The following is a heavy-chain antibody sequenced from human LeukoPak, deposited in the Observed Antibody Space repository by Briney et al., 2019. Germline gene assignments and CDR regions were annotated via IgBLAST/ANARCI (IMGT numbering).Heavy chain of an antibody. Sequence: PGGSLRLSCALSGYTFTKFAMRWVGQAPGRGVEWVSAIFANGGVAYYAASLKGPFSLSRDNSKNTLYLQMNSLRAEDTPVYYCAKATNAIVADNSFDNCGQGTLVSVSS. CDR3: AKATNAIVADNSFDN. J-gene: IGHJ4*02. CDR1: GYTFTKFA. CDR2: IFANGGVA. V-gene: IGHV3-23*01. D-gene: IGHD6-25*01.